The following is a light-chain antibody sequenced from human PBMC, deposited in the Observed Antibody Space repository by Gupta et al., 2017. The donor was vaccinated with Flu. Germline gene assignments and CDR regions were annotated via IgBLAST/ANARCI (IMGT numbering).Light chain of an antibody. CDR2: NSD. CDR3: AAWDDSLNVYL. Sequence: QSVLTQPPSASGTPGERVTISCSGSRSNIGVNSVNWYQQLPGASPKLLIFNSDQRPSGAPDQFSGSKSGTSAFLAISGLQSEDEADYYCAAWDDSLNVYLFGTGTKVTVL. V-gene: IGLV1-44*01. J-gene: IGLJ1*01. CDR1: RSNIGVNS.